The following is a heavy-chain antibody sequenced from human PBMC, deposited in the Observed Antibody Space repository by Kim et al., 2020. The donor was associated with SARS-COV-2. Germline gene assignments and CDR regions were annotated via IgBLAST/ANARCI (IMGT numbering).Heavy chain of an antibody. CDR3: ARAPWALGYCSGGSCPTSGGGGDYYYYGMDV. CDR1: GYTFTSYG. J-gene: IGHJ6*02. CDR2: ISAYNGNT. D-gene: IGHD2-15*01. V-gene: IGHV1-18*01. Sequence: ASVKVSCKASGYTFTSYGISWVRQAPGQGLEWMGWISAYNGNTNYAQKLQGRVTMTTDTSTSTAYMELRSLRSDDTAVYYCARAPWALGYCSGGSCPTSGGGGDYYYYGMDVWGQGTTVTVSS.